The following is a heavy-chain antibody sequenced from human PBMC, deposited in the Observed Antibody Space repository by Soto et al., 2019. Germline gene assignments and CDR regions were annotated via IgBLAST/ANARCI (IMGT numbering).Heavy chain of an antibody. Sequence: LILSCAASGFTFNIYALHWVRQAPGKGLEWVAVISFDGTKKYYSDSVKGRFTISRDNLKNTLYLQMNNLRVEDAALYFCAREDDYGYRYINYGLDVWGQGTTVTVSS. J-gene: IGHJ6*02. D-gene: IGHD4-17*01. CDR2: ISFDGTKK. CDR1: GFTFNIYA. CDR3: AREDDYGYRYINYGLDV. V-gene: IGHV3-30-3*01.